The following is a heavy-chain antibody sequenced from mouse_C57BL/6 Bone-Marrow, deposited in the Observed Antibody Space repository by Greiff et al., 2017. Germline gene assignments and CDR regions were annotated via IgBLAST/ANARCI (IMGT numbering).Heavy chain of an antibody. V-gene: IGHV1-72*01. CDR2: FHPNNGGT. Sequence: QVQLQQSGAELVKPGASVKMSCKASGYTFTSYSMHWVKQSPGRGLEWIGMFHPNNGGTNYNEKFKGKATLTVDKSSSTAYMQLSRLTSEDSAVYYCARGVLHYFAYWGQGTLVTVSA. CDR3: ARGVLHYFAY. J-gene: IGHJ3*01. D-gene: IGHD1-1*01. CDR1: GYTFTSYS.